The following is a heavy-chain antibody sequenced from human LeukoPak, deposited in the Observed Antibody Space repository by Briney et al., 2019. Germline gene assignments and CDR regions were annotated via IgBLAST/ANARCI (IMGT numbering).Heavy chain of an antibody. D-gene: IGHD3-10*01. CDR3: AKAVMVRGVNDAFDI. V-gene: IGHV3-23*01. J-gene: IGHJ3*02. Sequence: GGSLRLSCAASGFTFSSYAVSWVRQAPGKGLEWVSAISGSGGSTYYADSVKGRFTISRDNSKNTLYLQMNSLRAEDTAVYYCAKAVMVRGVNDAFDIWGQGTMVTVSS. CDR1: GFTFSSYA. CDR2: ISGSGGST.